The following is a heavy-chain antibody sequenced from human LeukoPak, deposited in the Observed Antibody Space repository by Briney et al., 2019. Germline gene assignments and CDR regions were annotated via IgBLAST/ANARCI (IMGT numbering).Heavy chain of an antibody. J-gene: IGHJ4*02. V-gene: IGHV6-1*01. D-gene: IGHD2-8*01. Sequence: SRTLSLTCAISGDSVSNNNAAWNWIRQAPSRGLEWLGRTYYTSKWYNGYAASVKSRITINPDTSKNQFSLQLNSVTPEDTAVYYCAREMSNVFGYWGQGILVTVSS. CDR1: GDSVSNNNAA. CDR2: TYYTSKWYN. CDR3: AREMSNVFGY.